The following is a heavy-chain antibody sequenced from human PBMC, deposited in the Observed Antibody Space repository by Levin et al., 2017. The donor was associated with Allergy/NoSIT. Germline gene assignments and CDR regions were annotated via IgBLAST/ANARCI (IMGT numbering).Heavy chain of an antibody. CDR2: INPKTGGT. J-gene: IGHJ5*02. CDR1: GYTFTDYS. Sequence: VASVKVSCKASGYTFTDYSLHWVRQAPGQGLEWMGRINPKTGGTNSAQKFLGRVTMTRDTSTSTAYMELGRLTYDDTAVYFCARDAIESKYNCLDPWGQGTLVTVSS. D-gene: IGHD2-2*02. CDR3: ARDAIESKYNCLDP. V-gene: IGHV1-2*06.